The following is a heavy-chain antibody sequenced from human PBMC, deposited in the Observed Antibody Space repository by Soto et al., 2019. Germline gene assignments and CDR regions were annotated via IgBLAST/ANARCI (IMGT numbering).Heavy chain of an antibody. CDR2: ISYDGGNK. J-gene: IGHJ3*02. D-gene: IGHD1-26*01. CDR1: GFTFSSYA. V-gene: IGHV3-30*09. CDR3: ARQWVGSTPDAFDI. Sequence: QVQLVESGGGVVQTGRSLRLSCVASGFTFSSYAMHWVRQAPGKGLEWVAFISYDGGNKYYADSVKGRFAISRDNSKNTLSLQMNGLGAADTAVYYCARQWVGSTPDAFDIWGQGTMVTVSS.